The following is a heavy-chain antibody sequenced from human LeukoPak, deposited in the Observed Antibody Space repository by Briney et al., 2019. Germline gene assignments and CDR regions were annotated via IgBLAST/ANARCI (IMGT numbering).Heavy chain of an antibody. D-gene: IGHD6-6*01. CDR2: ISSSSSYI. Sequence: GGSLRLSCAASGFTFSSYSMNWVRQAPGKGLEWVSSISSSSSYIYYADSVKGRFTISRDNSKNTLYLQMNSLRAEDTAVYYCARDRDAYSSSMDVWGQGTTVTVSS. J-gene: IGHJ6*02. V-gene: IGHV3-21*01. CDR1: GFTFSSYS. CDR3: ARDRDAYSSSMDV.